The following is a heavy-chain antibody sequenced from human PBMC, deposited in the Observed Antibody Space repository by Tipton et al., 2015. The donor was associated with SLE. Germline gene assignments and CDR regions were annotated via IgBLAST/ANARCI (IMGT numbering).Heavy chain of an antibody. CDR1: GDSISSSSYY. J-gene: IGHJ4*02. Sequence: TLSLTCIVSGDSISSSSYYWGWIRQPPGKGLEWVGTVYYTGNTFYNPSLKSRVTISVDTSKNQFSLTLSSVTAADTAVYYCARDEYRYDTTGYHLLGHFDFWGQGTLVTVSS. V-gene: IGHV4-39*07. CDR2: VYYTGNT. D-gene: IGHD3-22*01. CDR3: ARDEYRYDTTGYHLLGHFDF.